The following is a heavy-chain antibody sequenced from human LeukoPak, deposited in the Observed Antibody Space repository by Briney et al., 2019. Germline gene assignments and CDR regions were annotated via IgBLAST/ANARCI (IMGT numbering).Heavy chain of an antibody. CDR1: GFTFSSYDFSNYA. CDR3: GRAGTDWSIDY. Sequence: QPGGSLRLSCASSGFTFSSYDFSNYAMSWVHQAPGKGLEWVSAISDSGGRTYYADSVKGRFTISRDNSKNTLYLHINSLRAEDTAVYYCGRAGTDWSIDYWGQGTLVTVSS. V-gene: IGHV3-23*01. CDR2: ISDSGGRT. J-gene: IGHJ4*02. D-gene: IGHD3-9*01.